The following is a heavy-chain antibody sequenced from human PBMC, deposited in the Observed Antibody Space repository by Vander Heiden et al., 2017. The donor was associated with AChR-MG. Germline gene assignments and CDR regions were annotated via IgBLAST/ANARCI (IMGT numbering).Heavy chain of an antibody. V-gene: IGHV4-39*01. CDR2: IYYSGST. CDR3: ARFKRAGYTADY. Sequence: QLQLQESGPGLVKPSETLSLTCPVSGGSISSSSYYWGWIRQPPGKGLEWIGSIYYSGSTYYNPSLKSRVTISVDTSKNQFSLKLSSVTAADTAVYYCARFKRAGYTADYWGQGTLVTVSS. D-gene: IGHD2-2*02. CDR1: GGSISSSSYY. J-gene: IGHJ4*02.